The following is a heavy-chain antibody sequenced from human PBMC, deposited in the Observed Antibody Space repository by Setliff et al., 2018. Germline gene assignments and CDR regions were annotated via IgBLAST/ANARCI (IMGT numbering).Heavy chain of an antibody. Sequence: SLRLSCAASEFTFSNYWMSWVRQAPGKGLEWVAVIWDDGVKKYHADSVKGRFTISRDNSKNTLYLQMNSLRPDDTAVYYCARTCSGSGCYAGLESWGQGTPVTVSS. CDR1: EFTFSNYW. D-gene: IGHD2-15*01. V-gene: IGHV3-33*08. CDR3: ARTCSGSGCYAGLES. CDR2: IWDDGVKK. J-gene: IGHJ4*02.